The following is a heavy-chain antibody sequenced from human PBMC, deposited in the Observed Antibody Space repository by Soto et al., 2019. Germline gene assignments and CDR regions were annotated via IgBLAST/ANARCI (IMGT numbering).Heavy chain of an antibody. Sequence: GESLKISCKGSEYTFTNYWIAWVRQMPGKGLEWMGVIYPGDSDTIYSPSFQGQVTMSADKSINTAYLQWNTLKASGTAMYYCARHAAYCSSTTCSQNDYWGQGTLVTVSS. CDR3: ARHAAYCSSTTCSQNDY. D-gene: IGHD2-2*01. CDR1: EYTFTNYW. CDR2: IYPGDSDT. J-gene: IGHJ4*02. V-gene: IGHV5-51*01.